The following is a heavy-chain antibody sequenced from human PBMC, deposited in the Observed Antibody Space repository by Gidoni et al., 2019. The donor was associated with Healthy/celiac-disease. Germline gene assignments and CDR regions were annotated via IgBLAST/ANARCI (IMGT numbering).Heavy chain of an antibody. V-gene: IGHV3-23*01. Sequence: EVQLLESGGGLVQPGGSLRISCAASGFPFSSYAMSWVRQAPGKGLEWVSAISGSGGSTYYADSVKGRFTISRDNSKNTLYLQMNSLRAEDTAVYYCAKVGNRITMIVAHFDYWGQGTLVTVSS. CDR2: ISGSGGST. CDR3: AKVGNRITMIVAHFDY. CDR1: GFPFSSYA. J-gene: IGHJ4*02. D-gene: IGHD3-22*01.